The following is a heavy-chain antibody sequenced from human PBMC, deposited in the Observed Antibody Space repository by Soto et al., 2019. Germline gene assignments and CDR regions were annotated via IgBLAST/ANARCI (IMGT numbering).Heavy chain of an antibody. CDR2: IIPIFGTA. Sequence: ASVKVSCKASGGTFSSYAISWVRQAPGQGLEWMGGIIPIFGTANYAQKFQGRVTITADESTSTAYMELSSLRSEDTAVYYCARSLLYGSGSYYFYYFDYWGQGTLVTVSS. V-gene: IGHV1-69*13. D-gene: IGHD3-10*01. CDR3: ARSLLYGSGSYYFYYFDY. CDR1: GGTFSSYA. J-gene: IGHJ4*02.